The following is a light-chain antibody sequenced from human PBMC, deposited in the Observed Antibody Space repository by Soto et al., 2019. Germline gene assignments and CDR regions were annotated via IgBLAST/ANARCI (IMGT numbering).Light chain of an antibody. CDR2: GAS. V-gene: IGKV3-20*01. Sequence: EIVLTQSPATLSLSPGERATLSCMASQSVSNNYLAWYQQKPVQAPRRLIYGASSRATGIPDRFSGSGSGTDFTLTISRLEPEDFAVYYCQQYSTSPTFGEGTRLEIK. CDR3: QQYSTSPT. J-gene: IGKJ5*01. CDR1: QSVSNNY.